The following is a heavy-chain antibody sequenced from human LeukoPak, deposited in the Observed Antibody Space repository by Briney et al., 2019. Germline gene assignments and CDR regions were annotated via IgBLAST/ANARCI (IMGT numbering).Heavy chain of an antibody. Sequence: SETLSLTCTVSGGSISSYYWSWIRQPPGKGLEWIGYIYYSGSTNYNLSLKSRVTISVDTSKNQFSLKLSSVTAADTAVYYCARADIVVVPAAIDWFDPWGQGTLVTVSS. CDR1: GGSISSYY. CDR2: IYYSGST. D-gene: IGHD2-2*02. CDR3: ARADIVVVPAAIDWFDP. J-gene: IGHJ5*02. V-gene: IGHV4-59*01.